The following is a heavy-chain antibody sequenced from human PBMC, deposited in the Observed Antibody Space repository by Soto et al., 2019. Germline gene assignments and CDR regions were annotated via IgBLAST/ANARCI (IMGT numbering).Heavy chain of an antibody. Sequence: QVRLVQSGAEVKKPGASVKVSCKASGYTFTGHYMHWVRQAPGQGLEWMGWINPNSVGTNYAQKFQGRVTMTRDTSISTADMELSRLSSDDTDVYYCAREPMVRAAHGFDIWGQGTMVTVSS. CDR3: AREPMVRAAHGFDI. D-gene: IGHD3-10*01. CDR2: INPNSVGT. J-gene: IGHJ3*02. V-gene: IGHV1-2*02. CDR1: GYTFTGHY.